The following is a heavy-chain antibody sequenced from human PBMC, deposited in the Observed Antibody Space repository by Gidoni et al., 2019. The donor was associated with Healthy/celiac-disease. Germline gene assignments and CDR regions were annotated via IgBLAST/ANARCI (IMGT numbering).Heavy chain of an antibody. CDR2: TRNKANSYTT. Sequence: EVQLVESGGGLVQPGGSLRLSCAASGFTFSDHHMDWVRQAPGKGLEWVGRTRNKANSYTTEYAASVKGRFTISRDDSKNSLYLQMNSLKTEDTAVYYCARGGIAVAGAHYYYYYGMDVWGQGTTVTVSS. CDR1: GFTFSDHH. V-gene: IGHV3-72*01. J-gene: IGHJ6*02. D-gene: IGHD6-19*01. CDR3: ARGGIAVAGAHYYYYYGMDV.